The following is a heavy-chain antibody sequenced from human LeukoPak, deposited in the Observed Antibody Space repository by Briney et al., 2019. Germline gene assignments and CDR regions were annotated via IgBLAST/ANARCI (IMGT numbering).Heavy chain of an antibody. J-gene: IGHJ4*02. CDR2: TRSDGSGE. D-gene: IGHD1-26*01. CDR1: GFIFSSYG. Sequence: GGSLRLSCVASGFIFSSYGMHWVRQAPGKGLEWVAFTRSDGSGEYYTDSVKGRFTISRDNSKNTLYLQMNSLRVEDTAVYYCGKHDSASDYWGQGTLVTVSS. CDR3: GKHDSASDY. V-gene: IGHV3-30*02.